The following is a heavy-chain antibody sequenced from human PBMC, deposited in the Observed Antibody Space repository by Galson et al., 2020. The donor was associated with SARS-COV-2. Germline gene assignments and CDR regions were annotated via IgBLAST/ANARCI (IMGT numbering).Heavy chain of an antibody. J-gene: IGHJ6*02. CDR3: ARLRYYDVLTGYIVDV. CDR1: GGSIGSGGYY. CDR2: SSYSGST. V-gene: IGHV4-31*03. Sequence: SETLSLTCTVSGGSIGSGGYYWTWIRQHPGKGLEWIGYSSYSGSTYYNPSLKSRVTISVDTSKNQFSLNLNSVTAADTAVYYCARLRYYDVLTGYIVDVWGQGTMVTVSS. D-gene: IGHD3-9*01.